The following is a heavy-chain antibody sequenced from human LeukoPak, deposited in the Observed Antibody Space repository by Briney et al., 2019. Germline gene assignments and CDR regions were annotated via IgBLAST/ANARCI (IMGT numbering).Heavy chain of an antibody. V-gene: IGHV1-18*01. Sequence: ASVKVSCKASGYTFTSYGISWVRRAPGQGLEWMGWISAYNGNTNYAQKLQGRVTMTTDTSTSTAYMELRSLRSDDTAVYYCARDEPYYYDSSGYYYFDYWGQGTLVTVSS. J-gene: IGHJ4*02. D-gene: IGHD3-22*01. CDR3: ARDEPYYYDSSGYYYFDY. CDR2: ISAYNGNT. CDR1: GYTFTSYG.